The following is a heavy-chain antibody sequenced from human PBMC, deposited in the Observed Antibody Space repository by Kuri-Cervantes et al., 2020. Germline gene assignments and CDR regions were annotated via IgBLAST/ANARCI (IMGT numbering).Heavy chain of an antibody. J-gene: IGHJ6*03. D-gene: IGHD6-13*01. Sequence: ASVKVSCKASGYTFTGYYMHWVRQAPGQGLEWMGWINPNSGGTNYAQKFQGRVTMTRETSISTAYMELRSLRSDDTAVYYCARVQQQLVPNYYYYMDVWGKGTTVTVSS. CDR3: ARVQQQLVPNYYYYMDV. CDR1: GYTFTGYY. CDR2: INPNSGGT. V-gene: IGHV1-2*02.